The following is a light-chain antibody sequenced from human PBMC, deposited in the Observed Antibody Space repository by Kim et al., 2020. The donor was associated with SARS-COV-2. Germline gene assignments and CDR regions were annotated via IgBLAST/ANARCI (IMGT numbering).Light chain of an antibody. J-gene: IGKJ1*01. Sequence: DVVMTQSPLSLSVTLGQPASISCRSSQSLVHSDGNTYLNWFQQRPGQSPRRLFYKVSNRDSGVPDRFSGCGSGTDFTLKISRVEAEDVGVYYCMQGTHWPRTFGQGTKVDIK. CDR2: KVS. CDR1: QSLVHSDGNTY. CDR3: MQGTHWPRT. V-gene: IGKV2-30*02.